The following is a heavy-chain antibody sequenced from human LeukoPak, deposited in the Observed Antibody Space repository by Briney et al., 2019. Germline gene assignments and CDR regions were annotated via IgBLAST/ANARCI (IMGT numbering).Heavy chain of an antibody. D-gene: IGHD3-10*01. Sequence: SETLSLTCTVSGGSISSGGYYWSWIRQPPGKGLEWIGYIYHSGSTYYNPSLKSRVTISVDRSKNQFSLKLSSVTAADTAVYYWAKEDRWEHVRGVNFDYWGQGTLVTVSS. CDR3: AKEDRWEHVRGVNFDY. CDR2: IYHSGST. V-gene: IGHV4-30-2*01. J-gene: IGHJ4*02. CDR1: GGSISSGGYY.